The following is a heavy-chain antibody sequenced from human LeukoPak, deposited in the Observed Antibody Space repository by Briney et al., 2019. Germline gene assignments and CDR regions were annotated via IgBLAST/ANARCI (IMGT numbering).Heavy chain of an antibody. Sequence: GGSLRLSCAASGFTFSDYYMSWIRQAPGKGLEWVSYVSSSGSTIYYADSVKGRFTISRDNAKNSLYLQMNSLRAEDTAVYYCARDRKQQLVDYWGQGTLVTVSS. V-gene: IGHV3-11*04. D-gene: IGHD6-13*01. CDR2: VSSSGSTI. J-gene: IGHJ4*02. CDR1: GFTFSDYY. CDR3: ARDRKQQLVDY.